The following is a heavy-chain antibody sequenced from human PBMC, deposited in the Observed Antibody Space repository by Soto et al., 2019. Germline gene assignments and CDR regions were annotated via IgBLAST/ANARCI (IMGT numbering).Heavy chain of an antibody. CDR3: AISAGHHGDVFYYNGMEV. CDR1: CASIRSYY. Sequence: SETLSLTCSVSCASIRSYYWHWIRQPPGKGLEWIGYVYTSDYTRYSSSLKSRVTISVDTSKSQFYLRLNSVTATDTAVYYCAISAGHHGDVFYYNGMEVWRQGTTVTVSS. V-gene: IGHV4-59*03. D-gene: IGHD6-19*01. J-gene: IGHJ6*02. CDR2: VYTSDYT.